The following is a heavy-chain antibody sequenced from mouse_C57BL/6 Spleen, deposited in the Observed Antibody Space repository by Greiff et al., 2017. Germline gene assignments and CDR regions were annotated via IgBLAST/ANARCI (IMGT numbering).Heavy chain of an antibody. CDR1: GYSITSGYY. J-gene: IGHJ1*03. CDR2: ISYDGSN. Sequence: EVKLEESGPVLVKPSQSLSLTCSVTGYSITSGYYWNWIRQFPGNKLEWMGYISYDGSNNYNPSLKNRISITRDTSKNQFFLKLNSVTTEDTATYYCARDPHYYGSSPWYFDVLGTGTTVTVSS. V-gene: IGHV3-6*01. D-gene: IGHD1-1*01. CDR3: ARDPHYYGSSPWYFDV.